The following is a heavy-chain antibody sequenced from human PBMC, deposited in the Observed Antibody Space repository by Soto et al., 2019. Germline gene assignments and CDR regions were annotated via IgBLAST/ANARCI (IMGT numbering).Heavy chain of an antibody. Sequence: QAQLVQSGAEVKKPGASVKVSCKASGYTFTSYYMHWVRQAPGQGLEWMGIINPSGGSTSYAQKFQGRVTMTRDTSTSTVYMELSSLRSEDTAVYYCARDYCSGGSCYAGFNWFDPWGQGTLVTVSS. CDR2: INPSGGST. CDR1: GYTFTSYY. D-gene: IGHD2-15*01. J-gene: IGHJ5*02. CDR3: ARDYCSGGSCYAGFNWFDP. V-gene: IGHV1-46*01.